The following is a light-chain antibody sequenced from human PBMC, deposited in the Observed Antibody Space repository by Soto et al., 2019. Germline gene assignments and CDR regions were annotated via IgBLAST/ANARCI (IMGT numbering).Light chain of an antibody. CDR3: QPYSNYST. V-gene: IGKV1-9*01. CDR1: HDISTF. Sequence: DIQLTQSPSLLCASIGDRVTITCRASHDISTFLAWYQQKPGKAPKLLIYEASTLQSGVPSRFSGSGSGTEFTLTTSSLQPDDFATYYCQPYSNYSTVGPGTKVYIK. CDR2: EAS. J-gene: IGKJ1*01.